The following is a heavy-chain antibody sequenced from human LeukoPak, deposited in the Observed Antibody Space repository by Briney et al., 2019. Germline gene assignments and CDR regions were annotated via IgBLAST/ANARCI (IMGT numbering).Heavy chain of an antibody. CDR3: ATYAGDY. CDR2: INSDAEST. V-gene: IGHV3-23*01. D-gene: IGHD2-2*01. Sequence: GGSLRLSCAAAGFSFKTYAMIWVRQAPGKGLEWISGINSDAESTYYSDSVKGRFSISRDNSKNTLHLHLDTLRAEDTAIYYCATYAGDYWGQGTLVTVSS. J-gene: IGHJ4*02. CDR1: GFSFKTYA.